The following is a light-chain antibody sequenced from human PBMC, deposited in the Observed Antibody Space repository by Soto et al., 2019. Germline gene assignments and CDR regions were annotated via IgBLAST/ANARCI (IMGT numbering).Light chain of an antibody. Sequence: EIVVTQSPGTLSLSPGERATLSCRASQSISSTFLAWYQHKPGQAPKVVIYGASRRATGIPDRFSGSGSGTDFTLTISRLEPEDFAVYYCQQYESSWTFGQGTKVEMK. J-gene: IGKJ1*01. CDR2: GAS. CDR3: QQYESSWT. V-gene: IGKV3-20*01. CDR1: QSISSTF.